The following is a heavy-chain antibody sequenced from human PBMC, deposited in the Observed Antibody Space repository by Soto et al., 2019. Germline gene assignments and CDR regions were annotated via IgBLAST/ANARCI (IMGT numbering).Heavy chain of an antibody. V-gene: IGHV3-23*01. CDR3: AKDSSSWYYYYYYGMDV. D-gene: IGHD6-13*01. Sequence: EVQLLESGGGLVQPGGSLRLSCAASGFTFSSYAMSWVRQAPGKGLEWVSAISGSGGSTYYADSVKGRFTISRDNSKNTLYLQMNSLRAEDTAVYYCAKDSSSWYYYYYYGMDVWGQGTTVTVSS. CDR2: ISGSGGST. CDR1: GFTFSSYA. J-gene: IGHJ6*02.